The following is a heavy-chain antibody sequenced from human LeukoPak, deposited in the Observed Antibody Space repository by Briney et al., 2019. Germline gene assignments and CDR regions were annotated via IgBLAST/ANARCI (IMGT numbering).Heavy chain of an antibody. J-gene: IGHJ5*02. CDR2: INPSGGST. CDR3: ARDHGGLVAARRLCNWFDP. D-gene: IGHD2-15*01. V-gene: IGHV1-46*01. Sequence: GASVKVSCKASGYTFTSYYMHWVRQAPGQGLEWMGIINPSGGSTSYAQKFQGRVTMTRDTSTSTVYMELSSLRSEDTAVYYCARDHGGLVAARRLCNWFDPWGQGTLVTVSS. CDR1: GYTFTSYY.